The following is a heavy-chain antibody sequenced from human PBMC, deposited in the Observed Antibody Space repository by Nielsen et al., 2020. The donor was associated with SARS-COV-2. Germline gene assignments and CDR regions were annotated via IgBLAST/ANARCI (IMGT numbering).Heavy chain of an antibody. J-gene: IGHJ4*02. CDR1: GFTFGDYA. D-gene: IGHD3/OR15-3a*01. CDR2: IRTKAHGGTT. Sequence: GESLKISCTASGFTFGDYAVMWVRQAPGKGLEWVGFIRTKAHGGTTEYAASVKGRFTISRDDSKSIAYLQMNSLKTEDTAVYYCAKSPFFDQFENTYYFDYWGQGALVTVSS. V-gene: IGHV3-49*04. CDR3: AKSPFFDQFENTYYFDY.